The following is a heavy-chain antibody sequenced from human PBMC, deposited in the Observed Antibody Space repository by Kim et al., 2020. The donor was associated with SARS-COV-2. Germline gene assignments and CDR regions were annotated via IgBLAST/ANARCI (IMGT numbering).Heavy chain of an antibody. CDR3: AKEITEGGSGAN. D-gene: IGHD3-10*01. V-gene: IGHV3-30*02. Sequence: SYADSVKSRFTISRDNSKNTLYLQLNSLRAEDTAVYYCAKEITEGGSGANWGQGTLVTVSS. J-gene: IGHJ4*02.